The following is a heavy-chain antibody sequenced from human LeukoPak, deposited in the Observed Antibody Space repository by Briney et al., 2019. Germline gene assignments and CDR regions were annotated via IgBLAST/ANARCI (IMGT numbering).Heavy chain of an antibody. Sequence: GGSLRLSCAASRFTFSGYAMNWVRQAPGKGLEWLAYISSSSSTIDYAASVKGRFTISRDNAQDSLYLQMNSLRAEDTAIYYCARVRAYNTYGFYYWGQGTLVTVSS. CDR3: ARVRAYNTYGFYY. CDR2: ISSSSSTI. CDR1: RFTFSGYA. J-gene: IGHJ4*02. D-gene: IGHD2-8*01. V-gene: IGHV3-48*01.